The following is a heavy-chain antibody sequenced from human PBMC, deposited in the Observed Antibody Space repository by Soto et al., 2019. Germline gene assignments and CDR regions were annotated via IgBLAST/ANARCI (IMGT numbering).Heavy chain of an antibody. CDR2: FYPGDSTS. D-gene: IGHD2-15*01. V-gene: IGHV5-51*01. CDR3: ARIIGYCRNNDCSWTFDV. J-gene: IGHJ3*01. Sequence: PGESLKISCKTSEYSFISYWVAWVRQLPGKGLEWMGTFYPGDSTSTYSPSFQGQVTISVDTSITTAYLQLNSLKASDTAMYYCARIIGYCRNNDCSWTFDVWGQGTMVTVSS. CDR1: EYSFISYW.